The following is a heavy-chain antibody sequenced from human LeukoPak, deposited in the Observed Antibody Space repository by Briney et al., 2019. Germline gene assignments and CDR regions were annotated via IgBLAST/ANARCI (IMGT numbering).Heavy chain of an antibody. CDR2: IYPGDSDT. D-gene: IGHD6-19*01. V-gene: IGHV5-51*01. Sequence: GESLKISCKGSGYSFPTYWIGWVRQMPGKGLEWVGIIYPGDSDTRYSPSFQGQVTISADKSISTAYLQWSSLKASDTAMYYCARPNSSGWYAVDYWGQGTLVTVSS. CDR3: ARPNSSGWYAVDY. J-gene: IGHJ4*02. CDR1: GYSFPTYW.